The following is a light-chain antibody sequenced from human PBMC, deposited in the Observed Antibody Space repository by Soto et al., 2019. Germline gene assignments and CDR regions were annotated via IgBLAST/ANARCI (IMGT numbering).Light chain of an antibody. V-gene: IGKV3-15*01. CDR3: QQYSNWPPRYT. J-gene: IGKJ2*01. CDR2: GAS. Sequence: EIVMTQSPATLSVSPGERATLSCRASQSVNSNLAWYQQKPGQAPRLLIYGASTRATGIPARFSGSGFGTEFTLTISSLQSEDFAFYYCQQYSNWPPRYTFGQGTKLEIK. CDR1: QSVNSN.